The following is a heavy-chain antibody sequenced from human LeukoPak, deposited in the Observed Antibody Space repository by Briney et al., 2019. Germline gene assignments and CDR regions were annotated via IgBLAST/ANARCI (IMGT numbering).Heavy chain of an antibody. D-gene: IGHD2-15*01. V-gene: IGHV1-8*01. J-gene: IGHJ1*01. CDR1: GYTFTSYD. CDR3: ARQAPGYCSGGSCYKAGYFQH. Sequence: GASVKVSCKASGYTFTSYDINWVRQATGQGLEWMGWMNPNSGNTGYAQKFQGRVTMTRNTSISTAYMELSSLRSEDTAVYYCARQAPGYCSGGSCYKAGYFQHWGQGTLVTVSS. CDR2: MNPNSGNT.